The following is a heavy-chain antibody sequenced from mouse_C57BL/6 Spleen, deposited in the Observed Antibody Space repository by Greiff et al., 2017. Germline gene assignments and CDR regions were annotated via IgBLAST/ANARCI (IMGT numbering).Heavy chain of an antibody. V-gene: IGHV5-17*01. J-gene: IGHJ2*01. CDR2: ISSGSSTI. CDR3: ARSNWDYFDY. D-gene: IGHD4-1*02. CDR1: GFTFSDYG. Sequence: EVMLVESGGGLVKPGGSLKLSCAASGFTFSDYGMHWVRQAPEKGLEWVAYISSGSSTIYYADTVKGRFTISRDNVKNTLFLQMTSLRSEDTAMYYCARSNWDYFDYWGQGTTLTVSS.